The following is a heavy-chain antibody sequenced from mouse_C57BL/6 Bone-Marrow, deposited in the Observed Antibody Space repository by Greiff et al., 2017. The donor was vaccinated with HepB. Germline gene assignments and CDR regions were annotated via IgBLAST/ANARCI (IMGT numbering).Heavy chain of an antibody. CDR1: GYTFTDYY. Sequence: EVKLVESGPVLVKPGASVKMSCKASGYTFTDYYMNWVKQSHGKSLEWIGVINPYNGGTSYNQKFKGKATLTVDKSSSTAYMELNSLTSEDSAVYYCASDGYYDWGQGTTLTVSS. V-gene: IGHV1-19*01. CDR3: ASDGYYD. J-gene: IGHJ2*01. D-gene: IGHD2-3*01. CDR2: INPYNGGT.